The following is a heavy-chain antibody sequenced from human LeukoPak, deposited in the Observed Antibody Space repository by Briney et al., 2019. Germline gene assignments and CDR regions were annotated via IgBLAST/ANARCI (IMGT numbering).Heavy chain of an antibody. J-gene: IGHJ4*02. Sequence: PSGTLSLTCAVSGDSISSNYWWSWVRQPPGRGLEWIGEIYHSGSTLYNPSLKSRVTISVDKSKNQFSLKVNSVTAADTAVYYCARLTASPRGLLGTWGQGTLVTVSS. V-gene: IGHV4-4*02. CDR1: GDSISSNYW. D-gene: IGHD3-10*01. CDR3: ARLTASPRGLLGT. CDR2: IYHSGST.